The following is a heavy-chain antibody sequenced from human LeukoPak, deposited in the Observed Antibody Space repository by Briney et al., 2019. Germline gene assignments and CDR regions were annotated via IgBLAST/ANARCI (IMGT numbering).Heavy chain of an antibody. D-gene: IGHD2-8*01. V-gene: IGHV4-39*07. CDR2: VDYTGIT. CDR1: GGSISSSGYY. CDR3: ARGTRVYASGNWFDP. J-gene: IGHJ5*02. Sequence: SETLSLTCTVSGGSISSSGYYWGWIRQPPGKGLEWIGSVDYTGITSHSPSLKSRVTISVDTSKNQFSLKLSSVTAADTAVYYCARGTRVYASGNWFDPWGQGTLVTVSS.